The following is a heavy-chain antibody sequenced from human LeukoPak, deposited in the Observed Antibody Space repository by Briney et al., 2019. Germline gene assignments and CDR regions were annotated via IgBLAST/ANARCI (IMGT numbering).Heavy chain of an antibody. J-gene: IGHJ6*02. Sequence: GGSLRLSCAASGFTFSSYAMHWVRQAPGKGLEWVAVISYDGSNKYYADSVKGRFTISRDNSKNTLYLQMNSLRAEDTAVYYCARDPHDYYDSPCMDVWGQGTTVTVSS. CDR3: ARDPHDYYDSPCMDV. CDR1: GFTFSSYA. V-gene: IGHV3-30-3*01. CDR2: ISYDGSNK. D-gene: IGHD3-22*01.